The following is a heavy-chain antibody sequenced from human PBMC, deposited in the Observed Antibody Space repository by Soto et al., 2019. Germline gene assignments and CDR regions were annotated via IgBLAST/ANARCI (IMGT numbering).Heavy chain of an antibody. J-gene: IGHJ4*02. CDR1: GFTFSSYA. CDR3: ARDATRIAAAGTFADY. Sequence: QAGGSLRLSCAASGFTFSSYAMHWVRQAPGKGLEWVAVISYDGSNKYYADSVKGRFTISRDNSKNTLYLQMNSLRAEDTAVYYCARDATRIAAAGTFADYWGQGTLVTVSS. CDR2: ISYDGSNK. V-gene: IGHV3-30-3*01. D-gene: IGHD6-13*01.